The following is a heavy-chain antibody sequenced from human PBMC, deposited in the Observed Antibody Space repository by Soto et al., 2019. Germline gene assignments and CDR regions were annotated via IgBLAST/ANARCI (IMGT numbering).Heavy chain of an antibody. CDR1: GFTFSTYG. Sequence: PGGSLRISCAASGFTFSTYGMHWVRQAPGKGLEWVAFISYDGSNKYYADSVKGRFTISRDNSKNTLYLQMNSLRAEDTAVYYCAKDYTDYTYSFDYWGQGTLVTVSS. D-gene: IGHD4-4*01. CDR3: AKDYTDYTYSFDY. J-gene: IGHJ4*02. CDR2: ISYDGSNK. V-gene: IGHV3-30*18.